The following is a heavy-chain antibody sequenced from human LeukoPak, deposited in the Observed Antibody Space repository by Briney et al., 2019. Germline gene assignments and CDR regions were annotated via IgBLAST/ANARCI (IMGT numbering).Heavy chain of an antibody. Sequence: GGSLRLSCAASGFTFSDYYMSWIRQAPGKGLEWVSYISSSGSTIYYADSVKGRFTISRDNAKNSLYLQMNSLRAEDTAVYYCARDFHTYYDFWSGSNWFDPWGQGTLVTASS. D-gene: IGHD3-3*01. CDR2: ISSSGSTI. CDR3: ARDFHTYYDFWSGSNWFDP. CDR1: GFTFSDYY. V-gene: IGHV3-11*04. J-gene: IGHJ5*02.